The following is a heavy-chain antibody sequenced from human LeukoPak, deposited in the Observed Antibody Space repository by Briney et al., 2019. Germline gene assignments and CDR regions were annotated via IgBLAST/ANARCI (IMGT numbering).Heavy chain of an antibody. V-gene: IGHV4-4*07. Sequence: SETLSLTCTVSGGSISSYYWSWIRQPAGKGLEWIGRIYTSGSTNYNPSLKSRVTMSVDTSKNQFSLKLSSVTAADTAVYYCARDGTKTRRDIVVVPAARGYYYMDVWGKGTTVTVSS. D-gene: IGHD2-2*01. CDR1: GGSISSYY. J-gene: IGHJ6*03. CDR2: IYTSGST. CDR3: ARDGTKTRRDIVVVPAARGYYYMDV.